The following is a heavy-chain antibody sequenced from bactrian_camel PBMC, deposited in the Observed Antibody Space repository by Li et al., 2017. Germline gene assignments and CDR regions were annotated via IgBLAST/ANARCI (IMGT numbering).Heavy chain of an antibody. Sequence: HVQLVESGGGLVQPGGSLRLSCAASGFTFSKYWMNWVRQAPGKGLEWVSAIDEGDGKTYYADSVRGRFTISQDNANGTLYLQMDSLRPEDTAMYYCASGPWGYCTRTKWEGGMNNWGKGTQVTVS. CDR2: IDEGDGKT. J-gene: IGHJ7*01. D-gene: IGHD1*01. V-gene: IGHV3S1*01. CDR1: GFTFSKYW.